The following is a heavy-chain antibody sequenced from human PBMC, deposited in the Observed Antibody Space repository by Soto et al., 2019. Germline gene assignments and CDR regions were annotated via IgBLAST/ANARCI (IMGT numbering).Heavy chain of an antibody. J-gene: IGHJ6*02. Sequence: SETLSLTCAVYGGSFSGYYWSWIRQPPGKGLEWIGEINHSGSTNYNPSLKSRVTISVDTSKNQFSLKLSSVTAADTAVYYWASRGYSYGYYYYGMDVWGQGTTVTVSS. CDR3: ASRGYSYGYYYYGMDV. CDR2: INHSGST. D-gene: IGHD5-18*01. CDR1: GGSFSGYY. V-gene: IGHV4-34*01.